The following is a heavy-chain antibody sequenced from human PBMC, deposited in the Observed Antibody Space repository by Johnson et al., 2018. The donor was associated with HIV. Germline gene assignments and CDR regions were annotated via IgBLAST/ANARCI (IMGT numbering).Heavy chain of an antibody. CDR2: IGDDGSNK. V-gene: IGHV3-30*02. Sequence: QMLLVESGGGVVQPGGSLRLSCVASGFTFSSYGMHWVRQAPGKGLEWVAFIGDDGSNKYYGDSVKGRFAISRDNSKNTLYLQMGSLRAEDMAVYYCAREYSSGYPDAFDIWGQGTMVTVSS. J-gene: IGHJ3*02. D-gene: IGHD3-22*01. CDR3: AREYSSGYPDAFDI. CDR1: GFTFSSYG.